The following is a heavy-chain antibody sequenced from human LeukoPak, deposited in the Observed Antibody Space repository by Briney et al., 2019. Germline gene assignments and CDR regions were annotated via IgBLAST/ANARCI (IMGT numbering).Heavy chain of an antibody. Sequence: GESLKISCKGSGYSFTSYWIGWVRQMPGKGLEWMGIIYPGDSDTRYSPSFQGQVTISADKSISTAYLQWSSLKASDTAMYYCATSQEYQLLLDAFDIWGQGTMVTVSS. CDR1: GYSFTSYW. CDR2: IYPGDSDT. CDR3: ATSQEYQLLLDAFDI. D-gene: IGHD2-2*01. J-gene: IGHJ3*02. V-gene: IGHV5-51*01.